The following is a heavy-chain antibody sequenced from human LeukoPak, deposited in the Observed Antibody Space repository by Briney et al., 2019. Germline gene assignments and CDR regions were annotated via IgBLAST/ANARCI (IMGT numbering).Heavy chain of an antibody. V-gene: IGHV4-59*01. CDR3: ARSAVAGTFHYYYYMDV. CDR2: IYYSGST. Sequence: SETLSLTCTVSGGSISSYYWSWIRQPPGKGLEWIGYIYYSGSTSYNPSLKSRVTISVDASKNQFSLKLSSVTAADTAVYYCARSAVAGTFHYYYYMDVWGKGTTVTVSS. D-gene: IGHD6-19*01. J-gene: IGHJ6*03. CDR1: GGSISSYY.